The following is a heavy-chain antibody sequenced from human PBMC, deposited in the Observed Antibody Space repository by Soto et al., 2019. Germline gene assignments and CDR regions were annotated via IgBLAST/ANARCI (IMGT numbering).Heavy chain of an antibody. CDR2: IDPSDSYT. V-gene: IGHV5-10-1*01. J-gene: IGHJ6*02. CDR3: ARLSRRSPRYYYYYGMDV. CDR1: GYSFTSCW. Sequence: GESLKISCKGSGYSFTSCWISWVRQMPGKGLEWMGRIDPSDSYTNYSPSFQGHVTISADKSISTAYLQWSSLKASDTAMYYCARLSRRSPRYYYYYGMDVWGQGTTVTVSS.